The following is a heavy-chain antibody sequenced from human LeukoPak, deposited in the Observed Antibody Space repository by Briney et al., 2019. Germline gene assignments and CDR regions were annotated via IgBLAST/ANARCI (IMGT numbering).Heavy chain of an antibody. J-gene: IGHJ5*02. CDR2: INPNSGGT. V-gene: IGHV1-2*02. CDR1: GYTFTGYY. CDR3: ARRLAARREGNWFDP. D-gene: IGHD6-6*01. Sequence: GASMKVSCKASGYTFTGYYMNWVRQAPGQGLEWMGWINPNSGGTSYAQKFQGRVTMTRDTSTSTVYMELSSLRSEDTAVYYCARRLAARREGNWFDPWGQGTLVTVSS.